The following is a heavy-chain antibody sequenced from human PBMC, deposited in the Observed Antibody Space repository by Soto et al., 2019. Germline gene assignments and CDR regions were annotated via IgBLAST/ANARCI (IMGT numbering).Heavy chain of an antibody. CDR2: IYYSGST. Sequence: QLQLQESGPGLVKPSETLSLTCTVSGGSISSSNYYWGWIRQPPGKGLEWIGSIYYSGSTSYNSSLKRRVTISVDTSKNQFSLRLRSVTAADTAVYYCASPTLGAFDIWGQGTMVTVSS. V-gene: IGHV4-39*01. D-gene: IGHD3-16*01. CDR3: ASPTLGAFDI. CDR1: GGSISSSNYY. J-gene: IGHJ3*02.